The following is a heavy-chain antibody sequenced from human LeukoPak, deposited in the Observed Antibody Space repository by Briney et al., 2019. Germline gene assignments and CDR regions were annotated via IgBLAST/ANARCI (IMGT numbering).Heavy chain of an antibody. D-gene: IGHD6-13*01. CDR3: ARERYSSSWYEVDYYYGMDV. J-gene: IGHJ6*04. CDR1: GFTFDDYA. V-gene: IGHV3-9*01. CDR2: ISWNSGSI. Sequence: GRSLRLSCAASGFTFDDYAMHWVRQAPGKGLEWVSGISWNSGSIGYADSVKGRFTISRDNAKNSLYLQMNSLRAEDTAVYYCARERYSSSWYEVDYYYGMDVWGKGTTVTVSS.